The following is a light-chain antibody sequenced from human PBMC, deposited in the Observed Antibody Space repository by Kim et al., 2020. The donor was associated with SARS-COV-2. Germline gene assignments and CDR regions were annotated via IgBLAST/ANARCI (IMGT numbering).Light chain of an antibody. CDR3: AAWDDSLNDVL. CDR2: SNN. V-gene: IGLV1-44*01. Sequence: QSVLTQPPSASGTPGQRVTISCSGSTSNIGGNTVSWYQQLPGTAPKLLIYSNNQRPSGVPDRFSGSKSGTSASLAISGLQSEDEGDYYCAAWDDSLNDVLFGGGTKLTVL. J-gene: IGLJ2*01. CDR1: TSNIGGNT.